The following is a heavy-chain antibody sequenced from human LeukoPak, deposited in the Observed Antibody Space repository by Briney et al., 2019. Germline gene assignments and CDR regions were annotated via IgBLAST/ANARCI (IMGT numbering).Heavy chain of an antibody. Sequence: GGSLRLSCAASGFTFSSFWMSWVRQAPGKGLEWVANIHKDGSEKHYVDSVKGRFTISRDNAENSVFPQMNSLRADDTTVYYCVRGGGSAINWFDPWGQGTLVTVSS. CDR1: GFTFSSFW. D-gene: IGHD2-2*01. CDR3: VRGGGSAINWFDP. J-gene: IGHJ5*02. V-gene: IGHV3-7*03. CDR2: IHKDGSEK.